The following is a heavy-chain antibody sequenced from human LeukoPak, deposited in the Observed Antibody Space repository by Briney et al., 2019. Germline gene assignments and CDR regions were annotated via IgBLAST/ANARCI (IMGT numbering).Heavy chain of an antibody. V-gene: IGHV3-7*03. Sequence: GGSLRLSCAASGFTFRNFWMNWARQAPGKGLEWVASIMKDGGQKKYVDSVKGRFIISRDNAQNSLYLQMSGLRAEDTAMYYCVRDADFYKGDYWGQGTLVTVSS. CDR3: VRDADFYKGDY. D-gene: IGHD5-24*01. J-gene: IGHJ4*02. CDR1: GFTFRNFW. CDR2: IMKDGGQK.